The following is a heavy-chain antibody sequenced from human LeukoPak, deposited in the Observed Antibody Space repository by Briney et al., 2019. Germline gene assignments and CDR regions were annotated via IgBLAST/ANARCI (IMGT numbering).Heavy chain of an antibody. V-gene: IGHV1-3*01. CDR1: GYTFSSYA. J-gene: IGHJ4*02. CDR3: AKGDCGRDCYYGINY. CDR2: INAGNGNT. Sequence: ASVKVSCKASGYTFSSYAMHWVRQAPGQRLEWMGWINAGNGNTKYSQKFQGRVTITRDTSASTAYMELSSLRSEDTAVYYCAKGDCGRDCYYGINYWGQGSLVTVSS. D-gene: IGHD2-21*02.